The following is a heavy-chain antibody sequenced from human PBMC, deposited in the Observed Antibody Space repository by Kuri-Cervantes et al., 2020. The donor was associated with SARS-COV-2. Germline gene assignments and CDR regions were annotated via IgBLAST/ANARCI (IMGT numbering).Heavy chain of an antibody. V-gene: IGHV4-39*07. D-gene: IGHD4-17*01. CDR3: ARDRNGDYGSDAFDI. CDR2: IYYSEST. Sequence: GSLRLSCTVSGVSISSSSYYWGWIRQPPGKGLEWIGSIYYSESTYYNPSLKSRVTISVDTSKKQFSLKLSSVTAADTAVYYCARDRNGDYGSDAFDIWGQGTMVTVSS. CDR1: GVSISSSSYY. J-gene: IGHJ3*02.